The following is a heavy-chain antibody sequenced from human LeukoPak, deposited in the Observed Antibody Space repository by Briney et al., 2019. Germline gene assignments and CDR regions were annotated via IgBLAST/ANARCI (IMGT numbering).Heavy chain of an antibody. CDR2: ISSSGSTI. CDR1: GFTFSSYE. Sequence: EGSLRLSCVASGFTFSSYEMNWVRQAPGKGLEWVSYISSSGSTIYYADSVKGRFTISRDNAKNSLYLQMNSLRAEDTAVYYCARERIAVAGTGGPSTIFDYWGQGTLVTVSS. V-gene: IGHV3-48*03. CDR3: ARERIAVAGTGGPSTIFDY. J-gene: IGHJ4*02. D-gene: IGHD6-19*01.